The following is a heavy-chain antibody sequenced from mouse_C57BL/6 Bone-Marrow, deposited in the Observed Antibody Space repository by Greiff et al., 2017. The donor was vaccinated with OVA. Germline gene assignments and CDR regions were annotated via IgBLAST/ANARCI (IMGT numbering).Heavy chain of an antibody. CDR2: ISNLAYSI. V-gene: IGHV5-15*01. Sequence: EVKLVESGGGFVQPGGSLKLSCAASGFTFSDYGMAGVRQAPWKGPEWVAFISNLAYSIYYADTVTGRFTISREDAKNTLYLEMSSLRSEDTDMYYCARLRGKWELDVWGTGTTVTVSS. CDR1: GFTFSDYG. D-gene: IGHD1-3*01. CDR3: ARLRGKWELDV. J-gene: IGHJ1*03.